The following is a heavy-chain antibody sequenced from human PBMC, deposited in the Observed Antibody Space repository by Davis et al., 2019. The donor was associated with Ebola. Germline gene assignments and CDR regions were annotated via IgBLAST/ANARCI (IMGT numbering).Heavy chain of an antibody. D-gene: IGHD3-3*01. V-gene: IGHV3-7*01. Sequence: PGGSLRLSCVASGFTFSRSWMNWVRQAPGQGPEWVASIKEDGSEKYHVHSVEGRFTISRDNAKNSLYLQMNSLRAEDTAVYYCANLEWVNPDYWGQGVLVTVSS. J-gene: IGHJ4*02. CDR3: ANLEWVNPDY. CDR1: GFTFSRSW. CDR2: IKEDGSEK.